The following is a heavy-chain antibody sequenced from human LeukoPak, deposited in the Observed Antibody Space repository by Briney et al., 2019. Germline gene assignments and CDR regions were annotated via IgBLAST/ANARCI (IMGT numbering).Heavy chain of an antibody. D-gene: IGHD5-18*01. CDR3: ARDKGYSYGYYYYYMDV. CDR2: ISSSSSYI. Sequence: GGSLRLSCAASGFIFSRNSMNWVRQAPGKGLEWVSSISSSSSYIYYADSVKGRFTISRDNAKNSLYLQMNSLRAEDTAVYYCARDKGYSYGYYYYYMDVWGKGTTVTISS. J-gene: IGHJ6*03. CDR1: GFIFSRNS. V-gene: IGHV3-21*01.